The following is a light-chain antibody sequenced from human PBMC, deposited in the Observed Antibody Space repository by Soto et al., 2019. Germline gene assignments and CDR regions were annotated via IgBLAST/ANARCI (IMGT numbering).Light chain of an antibody. CDR1: QRIDNF. Sequence: DIQMTQSPSFLSASVGDRVTITCRASQRIDNFLNWYQQKPGKAPKLLIYGAYSLQSGVPSRFSGSGSGTDFTLPITSLQPEDSATYHCQQRYKTSLSSFGQGTKVEIK. V-gene: IGKV1-39*01. CDR2: GAY. CDR3: QQRYKTSLSS. J-gene: IGKJ2*01.